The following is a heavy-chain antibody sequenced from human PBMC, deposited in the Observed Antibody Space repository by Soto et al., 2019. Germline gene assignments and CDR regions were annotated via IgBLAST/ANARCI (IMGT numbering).Heavy chain of an antibody. D-gene: IGHD3-10*01. V-gene: IGHV2-70*01. CDR3: ARIQVRYGSFDY. Sequence: SGPTLVNPTQTLTLTCTFSGFSLSTSGMCVSWIPQPPGKALEWLALIDWDDDKNYSTSLKTRLSISRDTSKNQVVLTMTNVDPVDTATYYCARIQVRYGSFDYWGQGTLVTVSS. J-gene: IGHJ4*02. CDR1: GFSLSTSGMC. CDR2: IDWDDDK.